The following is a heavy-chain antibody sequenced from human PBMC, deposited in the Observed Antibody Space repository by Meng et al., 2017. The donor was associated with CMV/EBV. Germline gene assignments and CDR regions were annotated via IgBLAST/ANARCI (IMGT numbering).Heavy chain of an antibody. CDR2: IIPILGIA. D-gene: IGHD2-2*02. J-gene: IGHJ6*02. V-gene: IGHV1-69*10. CDR3: ARFTYYYCSSTSCYSNYYYYGMDV. Sequence: SVKVSCKASGGTFSSYAISWVRQAPGQGLEWMGGIIPILGIANYAQKFQGRVTITADKSTSTAYMELSSLRSEDTAVYYCARFTYYYCSSTSCYSNYYYYGMDVWGQGTTVTVSS. CDR1: GGTFSSYA.